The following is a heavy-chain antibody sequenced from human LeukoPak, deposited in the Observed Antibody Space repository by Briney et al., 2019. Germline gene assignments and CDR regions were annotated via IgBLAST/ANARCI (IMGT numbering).Heavy chain of an antibody. Sequence: GGSLRLSCAASGFTFSRYNMNWVRQAPGKGLEWVSSISSGSSYIYYADSVKGRFTISRDNAKNSLYLQMNSLRAEDTAVYYCARLAGVLRYFDWTTFQPNDYWGQGTLVTVSS. CDR2: ISSGSSYI. J-gene: IGHJ4*02. D-gene: IGHD3-9*01. V-gene: IGHV3-21*01. CDR3: ARLAGVLRYFDWTTFQPNDY. CDR1: GFTFSRYN.